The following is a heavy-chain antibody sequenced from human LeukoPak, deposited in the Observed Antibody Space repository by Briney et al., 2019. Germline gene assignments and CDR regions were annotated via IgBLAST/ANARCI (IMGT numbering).Heavy chain of an antibody. D-gene: IGHD5-18*01. J-gene: IGHJ4*02. Sequence: ASVKVSCKTSGYTFTGYYMHWVRQAPGQGLEYMGWINPSSGGTDYAQKFQGRVTMTRDSSISTAYMELSRLRSDDTAMYYCARVLPGDAYTYGCWGQGTLVTVSS. CDR1: GYTFTGYY. V-gene: IGHV1-2*02. CDR3: ARVLPGDAYTYGC. CDR2: INPSSGGT.